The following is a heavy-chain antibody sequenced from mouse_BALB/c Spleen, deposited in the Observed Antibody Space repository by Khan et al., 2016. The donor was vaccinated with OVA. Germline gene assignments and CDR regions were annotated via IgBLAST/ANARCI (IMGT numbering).Heavy chain of an antibody. D-gene: IGHD2-14*01. CDR2: IIPSNDYT. V-gene: IGHV1-4*01. Sequence: QVQLKQSGAELARPGASVKMSCKASGYTFTTYTIHWVKQRPGQGLEWIGYIIPSNDYTNYNQKFKDRATLTADKSSSTAYMQLSSLTSEDSAVYDCVREGAYYRSDGGFAYWGQGTLVTVSA. CDR1: GYTFTTYT. CDR3: VREGAYYRSDGGFAY. J-gene: IGHJ3*01.